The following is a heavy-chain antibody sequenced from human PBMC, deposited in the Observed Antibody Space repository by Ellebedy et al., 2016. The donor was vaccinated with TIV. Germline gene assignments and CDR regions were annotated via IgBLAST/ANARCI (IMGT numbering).Heavy chain of an antibody. V-gene: IGHV1-69*13. CDR3: ARGHTYYYGSADD. J-gene: IGHJ4*02. D-gene: IGHD3-10*01. CDR1: GVTFNSNA. Sequence: AASVKVSCKASGVTFNSNATSWVRQAPGQGLEWMGGIIGIFRTTNYAQKFQGRVTITADELMTTSYMELSSLRSEDTAIYYCARGHTYYYGSADDWGQGTRVTVSS. CDR2: IIGIFRTT.